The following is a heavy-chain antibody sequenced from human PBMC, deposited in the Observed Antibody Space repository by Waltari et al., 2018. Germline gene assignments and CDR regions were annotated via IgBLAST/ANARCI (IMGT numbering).Heavy chain of an antibody. V-gene: IGHV3-23*01. Sequence: EVQLLESGGGLVQPGGSLRLSCAASGFTFSGYDMSWVRQAPGKGLEWVSSISGSGIGKTYADSVKGRFTISRENTLNLQMNSLRAEDTAIYYCAKSIPTGWFFDLWGRGTLVTVSS. CDR2: ISGSGIGK. CDR1: GFTFSGYD. CDR3: AKSIPTGWFFDL. J-gene: IGHJ2*01.